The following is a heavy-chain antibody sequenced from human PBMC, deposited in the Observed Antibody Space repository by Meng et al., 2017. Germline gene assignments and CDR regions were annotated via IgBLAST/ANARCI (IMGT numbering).Heavy chain of an antibody. CDR1: GGNFSSNA. J-gene: IGHJ5*02. D-gene: IGHD3-10*01. CDR2: IIPIFGTA. V-gene: IGHV1-69*06. Sequence: LMCGAEERKLCDSLKFSGKAAGGNFSSNAISCVRQDPGKGLEWMGGIIPIFGTANYAQKFKGRVTITADKSTSTAYMELSSLRSEDTAVYYCASLTGWFDPWGQGTLVTVFS. CDR3: ASLTGWFDP.